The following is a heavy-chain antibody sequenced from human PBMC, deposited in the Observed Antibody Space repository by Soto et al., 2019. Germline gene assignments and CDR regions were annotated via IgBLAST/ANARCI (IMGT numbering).Heavy chain of an antibody. J-gene: IGHJ4*02. CDR2: IYYSGST. Sequence: ASETLSLTCTVSGGSISSGGYYWSWIRQHPGKGLEWIGYIYYSGSTYYNPSLKSRVTISVDTSKNQFSLKLSSVTAADTAVYYCARGNGDYNYYFDYWGQGTLVTSPQ. V-gene: IGHV4-31*03. D-gene: IGHD4-17*01. CDR3: ARGNGDYNYYFDY. CDR1: GGSISSGGYY.